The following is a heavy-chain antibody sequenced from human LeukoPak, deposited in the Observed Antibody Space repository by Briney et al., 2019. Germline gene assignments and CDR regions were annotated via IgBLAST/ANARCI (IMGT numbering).Heavy chain of an antibody. CDR1: GYSISSGYY. D-gene: IGHD3-22*01. Sequence: SETLSLTCTVSGYSISSGYYWSWIRQPPGKGLEWIGYIYYSGSTNYNPSLKSRVTISVDTSKNQFSLKLSSVTAADTAVYYCASGANYYDSSGFFDYWGQGTLVTVSS. CDR3: ASGANYYDSSGFFDY. CDR2: IYYSGST. J-gene: IGHJ4*02. V-gene: IGHV4-61*01.